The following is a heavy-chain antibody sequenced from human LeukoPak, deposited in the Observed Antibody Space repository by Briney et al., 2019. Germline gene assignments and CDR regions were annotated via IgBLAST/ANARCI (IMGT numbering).Heavy chain of an antibody. J-gene: IGHJ4*02. CDR1: GGSFSGYY. Sequence: SETLSLTCAVYGGSFSGYYWSWIRQPPGKGLEWIGTMSYSGSTYYNPSLKSRITISVDTSKNQFSLKLSSVTAADTAVYYCARALSTTISASYIDYWGQGTLVTVAS. V-gene: IGHV4-34*01. D-gene: IGHD3-3*01. CDR2: MSYSGST. CDR3: ARALSTTISASYIDY.